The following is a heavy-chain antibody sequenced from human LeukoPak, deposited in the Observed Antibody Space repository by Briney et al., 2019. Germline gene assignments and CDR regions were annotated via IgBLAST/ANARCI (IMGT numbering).Heavy chain of an antibody. CDR1: GGSISSYY. V-gene: IGHV4-59*01. D-gene: IGHD3-22*01. J-gene: IGHJ4*02. Sequence: SETLSLTCTVSGGSISSYYWSWIRQPPGKGLEWIGYIYYSGSTNYNPSLKSRVTISVDTSKNQFSLKLSSVTAADTAVYYCARVTTRSGYYYDFDYWGQGTQVTVSS. CDR3: ARVTTRSGYYYDFDY. CDR2: IYYSGST.